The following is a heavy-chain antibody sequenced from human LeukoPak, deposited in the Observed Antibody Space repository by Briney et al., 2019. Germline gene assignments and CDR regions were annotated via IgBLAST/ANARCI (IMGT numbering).Heavy chain of an antibody. V-gene: IGHV3-11*01. D-gene: IGHD3-10*01. CDR3: VRARGAGPGAHFDY. CDR1: GLIFSDEY. J-gene: IGHJ4*02. CDR2: ISNTADFI. Sequence: GGSLRLSCAASGLIFSDEYMSWIRRAPGKGLEWVSYISNTADFIAYADSVKGRFTISRDNAKNSLYLQMNSLRAEDAAAYYCVRARGAGPGAHFDYWGQGTLVTVSS.